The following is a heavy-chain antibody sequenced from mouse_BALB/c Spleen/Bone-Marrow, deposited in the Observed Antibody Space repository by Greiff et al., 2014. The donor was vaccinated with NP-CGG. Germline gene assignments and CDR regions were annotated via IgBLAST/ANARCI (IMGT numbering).Heavy chain of an antibody. V-gene: IGHV14-3*02. CDR3: AAYYYGSGYGFAY. Sequence: VQLKESGAELLKPGASVKLSCTASGFNIKDTYMHWVKQRPEQGLEWIGRIDPANGNTKCDPKFQGKATITADTSSNTAYLQLSSLTSEDTAVYYCAAYYYGSGYGFAYWGQGTLVTVSA. D-gene: IGHD1-1*01. J-gene: IGHJ3*01. CDR1: GFNIKDTY. CDR2: IDPANGNT.